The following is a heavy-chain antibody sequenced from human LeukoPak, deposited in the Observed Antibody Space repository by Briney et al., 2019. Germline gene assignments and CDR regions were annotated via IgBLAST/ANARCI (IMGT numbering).Heavy chain of an antibody. CDR2: INPLSGGT. J-gene: IGHJ3*02. V-gene: IGHV1-2*02. Sequence: ASVRVSCKASGYTFSAYYMHWVRQAPGQGLEWMGWINPLSGGTNYAQKFQGKVTMTRDTSITTVYMELSRLRSDDTAVYYCARDYYDSSGNGAYDIWGQATMVTVPS. CDR3: ARDYYDSSGNGAYDI. D-gene: IGHD3-22*01. CDR1: GYTFSAYY.